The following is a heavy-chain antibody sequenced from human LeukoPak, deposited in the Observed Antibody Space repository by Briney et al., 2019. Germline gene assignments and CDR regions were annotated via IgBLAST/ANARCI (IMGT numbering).Heavy chain of an antibody. J-gene: IGHJ5*02. Sequence: SETLSLTCTVSGGSISSGSYNWSWFRQPAGKGLEWIGRIYTSGSTNYNPSLKSRVTISVDTSKNQFSLKLSSVTAADTAVYCCARIGRWGEVFPWGQGTLVTVSS. CDR2: IYTSGST. CDR3: ARIGRWGEVFP. D-gene: IGHD3-16*01. V-gene: IGHV4-61*02. CDR1: GGSISSGSYN.